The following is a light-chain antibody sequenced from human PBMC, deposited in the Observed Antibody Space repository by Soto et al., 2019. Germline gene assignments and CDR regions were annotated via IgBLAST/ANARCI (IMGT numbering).Light chain of an antibody. Sequence: QSALTQPPSASGSPGQSVTISCTGTTSDVGGYNYVSWYQLHPGKVPKLIISEVNKRPSGVPDRFSGSKSGSTDSLTVSGLQAEDEADYFCSSYAGSKNFILFAGGTKLTVL. CDR3: SSYAGSKNFIL. CDR2: EVN. J-gene: IGLJ2*01. V-gene: IGLV2-8*01. CDR1: TSDVGGYNY.